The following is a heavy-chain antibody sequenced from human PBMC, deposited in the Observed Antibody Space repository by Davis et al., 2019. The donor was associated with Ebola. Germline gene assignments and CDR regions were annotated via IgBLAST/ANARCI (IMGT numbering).Heavy chain of an antibody. CDR2: IYYSGST. CDR1: GGSISSSSYY. CDR3: ARGQALAPKYYYGMDA. V-gene: IGHV4-39*07. J-gene: IGHJ6*04. Sequence: MPSETLSLTYTVSGGSISSSSYYWGWIRQPPGKGLEWIGSIYYSGSTYYNPSLRRRLTMTVDKAKNQFSLRLNFVTAADTAVYYCARGQALAPKYYYGMDAWGKGTTVIVSS.